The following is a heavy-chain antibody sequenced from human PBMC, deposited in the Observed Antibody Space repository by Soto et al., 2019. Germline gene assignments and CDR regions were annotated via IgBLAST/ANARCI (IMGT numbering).Heavy chain of an antibody. Sequence: PSETLSLTCTVSGDSIISDYYHWTWIRQSPVKCLEWIGYIHHSGSILYNPSLNIRFTISVCTSNEEFSLHLTSVTAADTAVYFCAREDDVGESLDVWGQGTTVTVSS. J-gene: IGHJ6*02. CDR1: GDSIISDYYH. CDR2: IHHSGSI. D-gene: IGHD1-1*01. V-gene: IGHV4-30-4*08. CDR3: AREDDVGESLDV.